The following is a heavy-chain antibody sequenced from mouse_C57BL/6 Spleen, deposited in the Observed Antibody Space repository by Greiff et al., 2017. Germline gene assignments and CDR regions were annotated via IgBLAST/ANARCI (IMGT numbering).Heavy chain of an antibody. CDR1: GYTFTSYW. D-gene: IGHD2-12*01. CDR3: AREEVYRLGY. CDR2: IYPGSGST. V-gene: IGHV1-55*01. J-gene: IGHJ2*01. Sequence: QVQLQQPGAELVKPGASVKMSCKASGYTFTSYWITWVKQRPGQGLEWIGDIYPGSGSTNYNEKFKSKATLTVDTTASTAYMQLSSLTSEDSAVYYFAREEVYRLGYWGQGTTLTVSS.